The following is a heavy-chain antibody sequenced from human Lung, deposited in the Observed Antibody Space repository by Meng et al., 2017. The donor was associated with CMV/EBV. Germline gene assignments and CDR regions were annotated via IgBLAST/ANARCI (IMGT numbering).Heavy chain of an antibody. CDR3: ARDPRVKSYVVVPAASDY. CDR1: GFTFNTYW. D-gene: IGHD2-2*01. CDR2: IKQDGSEK. Sequence: SCVASGFTFNTYWMSWVRQAPGKGLEWVANIKQDGSEKYYVGSVKGRFTISGDNAKNSLYLQMNSLRAEDTAVYYCARDPRVKSYVVVPAASDYXGQGTMVTVSS. V-gene: IGHV3-7*01. J-gene: IGHJ4*02.